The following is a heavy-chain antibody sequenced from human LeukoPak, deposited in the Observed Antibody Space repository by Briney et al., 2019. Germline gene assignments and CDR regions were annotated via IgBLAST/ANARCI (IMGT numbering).Heavy chain of an antibody. CDR2: IWYDGSKS. D-gene: IGHD5-12*01. V-gene: IGHV3-33*01. J-gene: IGHJ4*02. Sequence: GGSLRLSCAASGFTFRNFGMHWVRQAPGKGLEWVAIIWYDGSKSYYADSVKDRFTFSRDNSKNTVYLQMNSLRVDDTAVYFCVGDRGGYHYFDYWGEGTLVTVSS. CDR3: VGDRGGYHYFDY. CDR1: GFTFRNFG.